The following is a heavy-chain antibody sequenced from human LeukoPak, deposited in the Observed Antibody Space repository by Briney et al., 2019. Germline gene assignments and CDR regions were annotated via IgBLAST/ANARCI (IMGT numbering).Heavy chain of an antibody. V-gene: IGHV3-30*18. D-gene: IGHD6-19*01. Sequence: GGSLRLSCAASGFTFSSYAMHWIRQAPGKGLEWVALISYDGSNKYYADSVKGRFTISRDNSKNTLYPEMNSLRPEDTAVYYCTKDRVSSGWYEYFQYWGQGTLVTVSS. J-gene: IGHJ1*01. CDR3: TKDRVSSGWYEYFQY. CDR2: ISYDGSNK. CDR1: GFTFSSYA.